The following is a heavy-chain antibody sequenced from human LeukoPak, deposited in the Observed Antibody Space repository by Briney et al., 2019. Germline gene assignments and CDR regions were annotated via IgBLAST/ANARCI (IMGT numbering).Heavy chain of an antibody. CDR2: ITHSGSN. CDR3: AREFPPAEPTYYDFWSGYPYFDY. V-gene: IGHV4-34*01. CDR1: GGPFSGYY. J-gene: IGHJ4*02. Sequence: PSETLSLPCAVYGGPFSGYYWSWLRQPPGKRLEWLAEITHSGSNNYNPSLKSRVTRSVDTSKNQFSLKLSSVTAADTAVYYCAREFPPAEPTYYDFWSGYPYFDYWGQGTLVTVSS. D-gene: IGHD3-3*01.